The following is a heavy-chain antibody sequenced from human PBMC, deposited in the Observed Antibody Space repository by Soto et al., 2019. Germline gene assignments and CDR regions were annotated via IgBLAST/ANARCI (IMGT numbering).Heavy chain of an antibody. V-gene: IGHV1-18*01. CDR2: ISAYNGNT. CDR1: GYTFTSYG. D-gene: IGHD3-3*01. J-gene: IGHJ6*02. CDR3: ARLQGDFWSGYHNTSYYYYYGMDV. Sequence: GASVKVSCKASGYTFTSYGISWVRQAPGQGLEWMGWISAYNGNTNYAQKLQGRVTMTTDTSTSTAYMELRSLRSDDTAVYYCARLQGDFWSGYHNTSYYYYYGMDVWGQGTTVTVSS.